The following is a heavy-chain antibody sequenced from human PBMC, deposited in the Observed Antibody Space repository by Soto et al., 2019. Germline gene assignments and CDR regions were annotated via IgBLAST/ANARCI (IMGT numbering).Heavy chain of an antibody. CDR3: ARVMAAAVNFDY. V-gene: IGHV4-61*01. J-gene: IGHJ4*02. CDR1: GGSVSSGSYY. CDR2: IYYSGST. D-gene: IGHD6-13*01. Sequence: LSLTCTVSGGSVSSGSYYWSWIRQPPGKGLEWIGYIYYSGSTNYNPSLKSRVTISVDTSKNQFSLKLSSVTAADTAVYYCARVMAAAVNFDYWGQGTLVTVS.